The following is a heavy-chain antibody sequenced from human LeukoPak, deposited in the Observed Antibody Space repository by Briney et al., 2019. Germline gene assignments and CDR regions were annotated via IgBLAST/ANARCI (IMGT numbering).Heavy chain of an antibody. CDR2: INPSGGST. CDR1: GYTFTSYY. J-gene: IGHJ4*02. Sequence: ASVKVSCKASGYTFTSYYMHWVRQAPGQGLEWMEIINPSGGSTGYAQKFQGRVTMTRDMSTSTVYMELSSLRSEDTAVYYCARTEYYYDSSGYYSYWGQGTLVTVSS. V-gene: IGHV1-46*01. D-gene: IGHD3-22*01. CDR3: ARTEYYYDSSGYYSY.